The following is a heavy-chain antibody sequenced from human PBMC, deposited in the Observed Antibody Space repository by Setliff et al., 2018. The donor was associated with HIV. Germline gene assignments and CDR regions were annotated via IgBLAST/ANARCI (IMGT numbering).Heavy chain of an antibody. J-gene: IGHJ6*03. D-gene: IGHD2-15*01. CDR2: INTHTGDP. Sequence: ASVKVSCKASGYSFTSYAVNWVRQAPGQGLEWMGWINTHTGDPSYAQVFTGRFVFSLDASVSTAHLQISSLKAEDTAVYYCASYCYGVKCYGTNMDVWGRGTTVTVSS. CDR1: GYSFTSYA. V-gene: IGHV7-4-1*02. CDR3: ASYCYGVKCYGTNMDV.